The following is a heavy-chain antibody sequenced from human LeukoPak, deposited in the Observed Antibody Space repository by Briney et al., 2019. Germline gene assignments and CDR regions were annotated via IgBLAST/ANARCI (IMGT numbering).Heavy chain of an antibody. Sequence: GGSLRLSCAASGFTFSSYAMSWVRQAPGKGLEWVSAISGSGGSTYYADSVKGRFTISRDNAKNSVYLQMNSLRDEDTAVYYCARGSLGGDYWGQGTLVTVSS. D-gene: IGHD3-16*01. CDR3: ARGSLGGDY. CDR1: GFTFSSYA. J-gene: IGHJ4*02. V-gene: IGHV3-23*01. CDR2: ISGSGGST.